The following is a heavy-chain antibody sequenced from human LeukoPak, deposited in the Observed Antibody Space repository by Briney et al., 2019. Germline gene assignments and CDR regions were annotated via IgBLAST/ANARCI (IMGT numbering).Heavy chain of an antibody. Sequence: GESLTLSCAASGFTFSSYAMSWVRQAPGKGLEWVSAISGSGGSTYYADSVKGRFTISRDNSKNTLYLQMNSLRAEDTAAYYCANGLPPHDYWGQGTPVTVSS. CDR3: ANGLPPHDY. J-gene: IGHJ4*02. CDR2: ISGSGGST. V-gene: IGHV3-23*01. CDR1: GFTFSSYA. D-gene: IGHD1-14*01.